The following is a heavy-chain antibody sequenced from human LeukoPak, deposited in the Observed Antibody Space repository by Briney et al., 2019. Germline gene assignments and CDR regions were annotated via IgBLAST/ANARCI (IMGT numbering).Heavy chain of an antibody. V-gene: IGHV3-30*02. CDR1: GFTFSSYG. D-gene: IGHD4-23*01. Sequence: PGGSLRLSCAASGFTFSSYGMHWVRQAPGKGLEWVAFIRYDGSNKYYADSVKGRFTISRDNSKNTLYLQMNSLRAEDTAVYYCANLDYGGNSVNAFDIWGQGTMVTVSS. CDR3: ANLDYGGNSVNAFDI. CDR2: IRYDGSNK. J-gene: IGHJ3*02.